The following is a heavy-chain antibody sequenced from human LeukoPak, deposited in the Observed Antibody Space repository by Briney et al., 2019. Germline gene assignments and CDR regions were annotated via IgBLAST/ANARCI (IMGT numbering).Heavy chain of an antibody. V-gene: IGHV1-2*02. Sequence: ASVKVSCKASGYTFTGYYMHWLRQAPGQGLEWMGWINPNSGGTNYAQKFQGRVTMTRNTSISTAYMELSRLRSDDTAVYYCAREVWSSAFDIWGQGTMVTVSS. CDR2: INPNSGGT. CDR1: GYTFTGYY. CDR3: AREVWSSAFDI. J-gene: IGHJ3*02. D-gene: IGHD6-13*01.